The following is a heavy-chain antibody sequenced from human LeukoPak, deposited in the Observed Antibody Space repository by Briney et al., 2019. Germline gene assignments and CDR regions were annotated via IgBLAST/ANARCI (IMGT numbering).Heavy chain of an antibody. CDR3: VRVGFTTSWSNFDY. Sequence: GASVKVSCTPAEHNFPAYFMHWVRQAPGQGLEWMGRINPNGGDTNYAQKFQGRVTMASDTSISTAYMELNSLMSDDTAVYYCVRVGFTTSWSNFDYWGQGTLVTVSS. D-gene: IGHD2-2*01. CDR2: INPNGGDT. CDR1: EHNFPAYF. J-gene: IGHJ4*02. V-gene: IGHV1-2*06.